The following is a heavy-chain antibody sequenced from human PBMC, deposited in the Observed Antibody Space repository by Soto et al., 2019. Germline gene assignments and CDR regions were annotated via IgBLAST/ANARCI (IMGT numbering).Heavy chain of an antibody. CDR3: ARDLSYSGGSCQSYYYYYGMDV. D-gene: IGHD2-15*01. CDR2: IWYDGSNK. CDR1: GFTFSSYG. V-gene: IGHV3-33*01. J-gene: IGHJ6*02. Sequence: QVQLVESGGGVVQHGRSLRLSCAASGFTFSSYGMHWVRQAPGKGLEWVAVIWYDGSNKYYADSVKGRFTISRDNSKNTLYLQMNSLRAEDTAVYYCARDLSYSGGSCQSYYYYYGMDVWGQGTTVTVSS.